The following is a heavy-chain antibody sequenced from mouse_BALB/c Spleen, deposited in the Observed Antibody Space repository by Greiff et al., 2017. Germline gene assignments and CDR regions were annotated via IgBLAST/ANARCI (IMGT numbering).Heavy chain of an antibody. CDR1: GFTFSDYY. V-gene: IGHV5-4*02. CDR2: ISDGGSYT. CDR3: ARDADRYDGNYYAMDY. D-gene: IGHD2-14*01. J-gene: IGHJ4*01. Sequence: EVMLVESGGGLVKPGGSLKLSCAASGFTFSDYYMYWVRQTPEKRLEWVATISDGGSYTYYPDSVKGRFTISRDNAKNNLYLQMSSLKSEDTAMYYCARDADRYDGNYYAMDYWGQGTSVTVSS.